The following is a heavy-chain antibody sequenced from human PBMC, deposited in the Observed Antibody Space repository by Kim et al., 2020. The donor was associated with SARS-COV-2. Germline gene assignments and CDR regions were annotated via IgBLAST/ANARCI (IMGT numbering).Heavy chain of an antibody. CDR1: GFTFSSYA. Sequence: GGSLRLSCAASGFTFSSYAMSWVRQVPGKGLELVPAISGSGCSTYYADSVKGRLTISRDNSKNTLYLQMNSLRAEDTAVYYCAKVTYDSSGYYHGFDAFDSWDRGAMVSVSS. CDR3: AKVTYDSSGYYHGFDAFDS. CDR2: ISGSGCST. V-gene: IGHV3-23*01. D-gene: IGHD3-22*01. J-gene: IGHJ3*02.